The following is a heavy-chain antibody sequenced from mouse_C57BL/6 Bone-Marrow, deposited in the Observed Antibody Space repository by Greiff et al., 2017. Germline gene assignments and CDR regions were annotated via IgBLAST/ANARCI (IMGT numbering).Heavy chain of an antibody. Sequence: DVMLVESGGGLVQPGGSLQLSCAASGFTFSDYYMYWVRQTPEKRLEWVAYISNGGGSTYYPDTVKGRFTISRDNAKNTLYLQMSRLKAEDTAMYYCAVVAPMDDWGQGTSVTVSS. D-gene: IGHD1-1*01. V-gene: IGHV5-12*01. CDR2: ISNGGGST. CDR3: AVVAPMDD. CDR1: GFTFSDYY. J-gene: IGHJ4*01.